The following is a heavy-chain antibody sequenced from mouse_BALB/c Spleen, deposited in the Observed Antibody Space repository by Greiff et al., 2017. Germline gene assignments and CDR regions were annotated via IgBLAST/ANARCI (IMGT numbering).Heavy chain of an antibody. CDR3: TRGGDGPSY. V-gene: IGHV1-15*01. CDR1: GYTFTDYE. D-gene: IGHD2-3*01. CDR2: IDPETGGT. J-gene: IGHJ3*01. Sequence: QVQLQQSGAELVRPGASVTLSCKASGYTFTDYEMHWVKQTPVHSLEWIGAIDPETGGTAYNQKFKGKATLTADKSSSTAYMELRSLTSEDSAVYYCTRGGDGPSYWGQGTLVTVSA.